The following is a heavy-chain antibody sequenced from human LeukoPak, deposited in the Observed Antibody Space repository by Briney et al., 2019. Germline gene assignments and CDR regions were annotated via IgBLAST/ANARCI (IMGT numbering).Heavy chain of an antibody. CDR3: ARDHNYAFDN. CDR2: IGISSGNT. CDR1: GFTFSSYS. V-gene: IGHV3-48*04. D-gene: IGHD1-1*01. Sequence: GGSQRLSCAASGFTFSSYSMNWVHQAPGKGLEWISYIGISSGNTKYADSVKGRFTISGDNAKNSLYLQMNSLRGEDSAVYYCARDHNYAFDNWGQGTLVTVSS. J-gene: IGHJ4*02.